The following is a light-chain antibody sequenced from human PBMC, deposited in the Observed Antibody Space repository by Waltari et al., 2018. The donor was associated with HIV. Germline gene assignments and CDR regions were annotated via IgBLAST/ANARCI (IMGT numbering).Light chain of an antibody. Sequence: QSALTQPASVSGSPGQSITISCTGTSSDVWSYNLVSCYQQHPGKAPKLMIYEVSKRPSGISNRFSGSKSGNTASLKISGLQAEDEADYYCCSYAGSSTRYVFGTGTKVTVL. CDR1: SSDVWSYNL. J-gene: IGLJ1*01. CDR2: EVS. V-gene: IGLV2-23*02. CDR3: CSYAGSSTRYV.